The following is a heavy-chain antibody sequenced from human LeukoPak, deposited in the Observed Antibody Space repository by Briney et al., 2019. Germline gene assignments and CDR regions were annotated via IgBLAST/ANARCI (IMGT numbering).Heavy chain of an antibody. CDR2: IIPILGIA. J-gene: IGHJ4*02. V-gene: IGHV1-69*04. Sequence: SVKVSCKASGGTFSSYAISWVRQAPGQGLEWMGRIIPILGIANYAQKFQGRVTITADKSTSTAHMELSSLRSEDTAVYYCARGLSIAVAPFDYWGQGTLVTVSS. CDR1: GGTFSSYA. CDR3: ARGLSIAVAPFDY. D-gene: IGHD6-19*01.